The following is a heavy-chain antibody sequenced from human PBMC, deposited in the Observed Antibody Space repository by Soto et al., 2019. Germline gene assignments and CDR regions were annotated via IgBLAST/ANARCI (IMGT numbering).Heavy chain of an antibody. CDR2: VKSKTDGGTT. D-gene: IGHD6-13*01. Sequence: GGSLRLSCGAPGFTFSNAWENRGRQGPWKGRGWVGRVKSKTDGGTTDYAAPVKGRFTISRDDSKNTLYLQMNSLKTEDTAVYYCTTDTPTTGYSSINLDYWGQGTLVTVSS. J-gene: IGHJ4*02. V-gene: IGHV3-15*07. CDR1: GFTFSNAW. CDR3: TTDTPTTGYSSINLDY.